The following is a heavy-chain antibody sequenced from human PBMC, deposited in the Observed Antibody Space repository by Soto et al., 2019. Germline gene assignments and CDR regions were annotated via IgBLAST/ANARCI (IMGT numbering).Heavy chain of an antibody. J-gene: IGHJ6*02. Sequence: LRLSCAASGFTFSSYDMHWVRQATGKGLEWVSAIGTAGDTYYPGSVKGRFTISRENAKNSLYLQMNSLRAGDTAVYYCARAAPRDIVVVPAHGGYYYYGMDVWGQGTTVTVSS. CDR2: IGTAGDT. V-gene: IGHV3-13*01. CDR3: ARAAPRDIVVVPAHGGYYYYGMDV. D-gene: IGHD2-2*01. CDR1: GFTFSSYD.